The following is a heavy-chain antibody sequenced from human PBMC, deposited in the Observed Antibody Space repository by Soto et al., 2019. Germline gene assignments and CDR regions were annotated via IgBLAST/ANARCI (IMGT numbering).Heavy chain of an antibody. CDR1: GCTVNTYG. Sequence: SVEESCKASGCTVNTYGFRWEREESGQGLEWTVWISTYNGNTQFAQKFQGRVTMTTDTSASTAYIELRSLTSDDTAVYYYARNWSAGLLPAYWRQGTPDTLSS. CDR3: ARNWSAGLLPAY. J-gene: IGHJ4*02. CDR2: ISTYNGNT. V-gene: IGHV1-18*01.